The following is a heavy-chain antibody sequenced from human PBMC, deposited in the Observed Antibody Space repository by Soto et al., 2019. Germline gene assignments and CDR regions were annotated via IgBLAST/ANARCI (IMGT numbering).Heavy chain of an antibody. Sequence: GGSLRLSCAASGFTFSNYAMHWVRQAPGKGLEWVAVISYDGSNKYYADSVKGRFTISRDNSKNTLYLQMNSLRAEDTAVYYCARDLGIAARYYYYYGMDVWGQGTTVTVSS. J-gene: IGHJ6*02. V-gene: IGHV3-30-3*01. D-gene: IGHD6-6*01. CDR2: ISYDGSNK. CDR1: GFTFSNYA. CDR3: ARDLGIAARYYYYYGMDV.